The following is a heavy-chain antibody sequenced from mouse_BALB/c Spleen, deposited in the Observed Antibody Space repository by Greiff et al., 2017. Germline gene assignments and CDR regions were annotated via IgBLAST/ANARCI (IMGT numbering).Heavy chain of an antibody. CDR1: GFTFSSFG. D-gene: IGHD2-4*01. J-gene: IGHJ4*01. CDR2: ISSGSSTI. CDR3: ARGMITYAMDY. Sequence: EVQLVESGGGLVQPGGSRKLSCAASGFTFSSFGMHWVRQAPEKGLEWVAYISSGSSTIYYADTVKGRFTISRDNPKNTLFLQMTSLRSEDTAMYYCARGMITYAMDYWGQGTSVTVSS. V-gene: IGHV5-17*02.